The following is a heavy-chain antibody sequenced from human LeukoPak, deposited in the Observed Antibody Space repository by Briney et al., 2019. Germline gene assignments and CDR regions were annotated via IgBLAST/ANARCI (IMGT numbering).Heavy chain of an antibody. D-gene: IGHD1-26*01. Sequence: GGSLRLSCAASRFTFSSYWMSWVRQAPGKGLEWVANIKQDGSEKYYVDSVKGRFTISRDNAKNSLYLQMNSLRAEDTAVYYCARVSGNYYRWFNSWGQGTLVTVSS. V-gene: IGHV3-7*03. CDR3: ARVSGNYYRWFNS. CDR1: RFTFSSYW. J-gene: IGHJ5*01. CDR2: IKQDGSEK.